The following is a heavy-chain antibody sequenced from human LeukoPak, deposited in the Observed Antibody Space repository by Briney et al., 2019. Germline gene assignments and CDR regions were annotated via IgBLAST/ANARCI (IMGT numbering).Heavy chain of an antibody. Sequence: SETLSLTCAVYGGSFSGYYWSWIRQPPGKGLEWIGEINHSGSTNYNPSLKSRVTISVDTSKNQFSLKLSSVTAADTAVYYCERGLTFSVVPADSSGNWFDPWGQGTLVTVSS. CDR3: ERGLTFSVVPADSSGNWFDP. D-gene: IGHD2-2*01. V-gene: IGHV4-34*01. CDR2: INHSGST. CDR1: GGSFSGYY. J-gene: IGHJ5*02.